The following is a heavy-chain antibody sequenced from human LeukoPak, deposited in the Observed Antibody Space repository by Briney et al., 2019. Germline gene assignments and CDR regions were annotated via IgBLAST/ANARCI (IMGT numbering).Heavy chain of an antibody. V-gene: IGHV4-59*08. Sequence: SETLSLTCAVSGGSICSYYWSWFRQPPGKGLEWIGYIYYSGSTDYNPSLKSRVTISVDTSRNQFSLRLSSVTAADTAVYYCARHANYDRSARPLDYWGQGTLVTVSS. CDR1: GGSICSYY. CDR3: ARHANYDRSARPLDY. CDR2: IYYSGST. J-gene: IGHJ4*02. D-gene: IGHD3-22*01.